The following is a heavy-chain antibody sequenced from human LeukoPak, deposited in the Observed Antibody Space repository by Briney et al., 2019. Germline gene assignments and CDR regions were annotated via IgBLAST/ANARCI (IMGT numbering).Heavy chain of an antibody. J-gene: IGHJ4*02. D-gene: IGHD3-16*01. CDR2: INGSGVIT. CDR3: AKDSSQGGDYFDS. CDR1: EFTFSKYA. V-gene: IGHV3-23*01. Sequence: GGSLRLSCAASEFTFSKYAMNWVRQAPGKGLEWVSGINGSGVITFYADSVKGRFTISRDNSKNTRYLQMNSLRAEDTAIYYCAKDSSQGGDYFDSWGQGTLVTVSS.